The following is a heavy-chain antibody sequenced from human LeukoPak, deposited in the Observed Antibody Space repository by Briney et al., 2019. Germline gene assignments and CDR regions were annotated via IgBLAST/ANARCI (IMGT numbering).Heavy chain of an antibody. J-gene: IGHJ3*02. CDR3: ARDNYYDSSGPSYAFDI. CDR2: IYTSGST. Sequence: PSETLSLTCTVSGGSIGSGNYYWSWIRQPAGKGLEWIGRIYTSGSTNYNPSLKSRVTISVDTSKNQFSLKLSSVTAADTAVYYCARDNYYDSSGPSYAFDIWGQGTMVTVSS. CDR1: GGSIGSGNYY. D-gene: IGHD3-22*01. V-gene: IGHV4-61*02.